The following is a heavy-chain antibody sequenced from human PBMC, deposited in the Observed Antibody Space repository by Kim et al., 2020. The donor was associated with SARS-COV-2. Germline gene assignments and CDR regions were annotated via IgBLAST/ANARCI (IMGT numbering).Heavy chain of an antibody. CDR3: ARQGGYSYGHFDY. CDR2: IYYSGRT. V-gene: IGHV4-39*01. D-gene: IGHD5-18*01. Sequence: SETLSLTCTVSGGSISSSSYYWGWIRQPPGKGLEWIGSIYYSGRTYYNPSLKSRVTISVDTSKNQFSLKLSSVTAADTAVYYCARQGGYSYGHFDYWGQGTLVTVSS. CDR1: GGSISSSSYY. J-gene: IGHJ4*02.